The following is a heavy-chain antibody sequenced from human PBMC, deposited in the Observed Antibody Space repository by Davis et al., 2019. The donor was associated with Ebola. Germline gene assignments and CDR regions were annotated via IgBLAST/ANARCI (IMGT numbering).Heavy chain of an antibody. V-gene: IGHV3-74*01. D-gene: IGHD1-1*01. CDR1: GFIFSSYW. J-gene: IGHJ4*02. Sequence: HTGGSLRLSCAASGFIFSSYWMHWVRQVPGKGLVWVSRISTDGSDTNYADSVKGRFTISRDNAKNTLYLQMNSLRAEDTAVYYCAREVATQRGGHYWGQGTLVTVSS. CDR3: AREVATQRGGHY. CDR2: ISTDGSDT.